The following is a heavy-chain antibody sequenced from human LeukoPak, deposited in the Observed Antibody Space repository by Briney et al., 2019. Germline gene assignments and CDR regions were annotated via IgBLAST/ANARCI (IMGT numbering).Heavy chain of an antibody. D-gene: IGHD7-27*01. CDR3: ARGHLGNYYYGMDV. Sequence: GASVKVSCKASGYTFTSYGISWVRQAPGQGLEWMGWISAYNGNTNYAQKLQGRVTMTTDTSTNTAYMELRSLRSDDTAVYYCARGHLGNYYYGMDVWGQGTTVTVSS. J-gene: IGHJ6*02. V-gene: IGHV1-18*01. CDR1: GYTFTSYG. CDR2: ISAYNGNT.